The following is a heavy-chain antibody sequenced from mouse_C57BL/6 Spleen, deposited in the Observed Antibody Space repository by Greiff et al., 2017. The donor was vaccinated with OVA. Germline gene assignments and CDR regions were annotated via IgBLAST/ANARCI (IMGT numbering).Heavy chain of an antibody. J-gene: IGHJ4*01. CDR3: ARWATVVADYYAMDY. CDR2: INPGSGGT. V-gene: IGHV1-54*01. CDR1: GYAFTNYL. D-gene: IGHD1-1*01. Sequence: QVQLKQSGAELVRPGTSVKVSCKASGYAFTNYLIEWVKQRPGQGLEWIGVINPGSGGTNYNEKFKGKATLTADKSSSTAYMQLSSLTSEDSAVYFCARWATVVADYYAMDYWGQGTSVTVSS.